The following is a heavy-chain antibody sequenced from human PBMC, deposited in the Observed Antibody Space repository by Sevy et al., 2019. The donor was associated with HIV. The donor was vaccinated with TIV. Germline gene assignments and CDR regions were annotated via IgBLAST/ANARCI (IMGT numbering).Heavy chain of an antibody. CDR2: SRNKAKSYTT. CDR3: ARVCTAGKFAGFDL. J-gene: IGHJ2*01. V-gene: IGHV3-72*01. CDR1: GFIFSDFY. D-gene: IGHD2-8*01. Sequence: GGYLRLSCAASGFIFSDFYMDWVRQAPGKGLEWVGRSRNKAKSYTTEYAASVKDKFIISRDDSKNSLFLQMSSLTSEDTAVYYCARVCTAGKFAGFDLWGRGTLVTVSS.